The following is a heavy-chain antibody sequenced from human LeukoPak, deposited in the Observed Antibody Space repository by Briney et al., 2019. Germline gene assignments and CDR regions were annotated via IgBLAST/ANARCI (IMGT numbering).Heavy chain of an antibody. CDR3: ARDSGLRFLEWLFDP. Sequence: ASVKVSCKASGYTFTGYYMHWVRQAPGQGLEWMGIINPSGGSTSYAQKFQGRVTMTRDTSTSTVYMELSSLRSEDTAVYYCARDSGLRFLEWLFDPWGQGTLVTVSS. CDR2: INPSGGST. CDR1: GYTFTGYY. J-gene: IGHJ5*02. D-gene: IGHD3-3*01. V-gene: IGHV1-46*03.